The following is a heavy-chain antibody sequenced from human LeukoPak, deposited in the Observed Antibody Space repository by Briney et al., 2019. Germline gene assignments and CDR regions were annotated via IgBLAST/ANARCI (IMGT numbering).Heavy chain of an antibody. Sequence: PSETLSLTCTVSGGSISSYYWSWIRQPAGKGLEWIGRIYTSGSTNYNPSLKSRVTMSVDTSKNQFSLKLSSVTAADTAVYYCAREFKGGLYYYYYYMDVWGKGTTVTISS. CDR3: AREFKGGLYYYYYYMDV. J-gene: IGHJ6*03. D-gene: IGHD3-16*01. V-gene: IGHV4-4*07. CDR1: GGSISSYY. CDR2: IYTSGST.